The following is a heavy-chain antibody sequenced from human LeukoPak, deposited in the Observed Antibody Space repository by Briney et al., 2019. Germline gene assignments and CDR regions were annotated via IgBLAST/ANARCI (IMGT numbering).Heavy chain of an antibody. V-gene: IGHV3-23*01. CDR1: GFTFRSYA. CDR3: AKARGSRYCSGGSCINPHDY. J-gene: IGHJ4*02. D-gene: IGHD2-15*01. Sequence: GKSLRLSCAASGFTFRSYAIHWVRQAPGKGLEWVSAISGSGGSAYYADSVKGRFTISRDNSKNTLYLQMNSLRAEDTAVYYCAKARGSRYCSGGSCINPHDYWGQGTLVTVSS. CDR2: ISGSGGSA.